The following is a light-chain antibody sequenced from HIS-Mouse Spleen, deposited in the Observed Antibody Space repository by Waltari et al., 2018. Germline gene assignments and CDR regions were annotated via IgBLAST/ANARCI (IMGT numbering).Light chain of an antibody. J-gene: IGLJ2*01. V-gene: IGLV2-14*03. CDR1: SSDVGGYNY. CDR2: DVS. CDR3: SSYTSSSTVV. Sequence: QSALTQPASVSGSPGQSITISCTGTSSDVGGYNYVSWYQQHPGKAPKLMIYDVSNRPPGVANRFSGSKSGNTASLTISVLQAEDEADYYCSSYTSSSTVVFGGGTKLTVL.